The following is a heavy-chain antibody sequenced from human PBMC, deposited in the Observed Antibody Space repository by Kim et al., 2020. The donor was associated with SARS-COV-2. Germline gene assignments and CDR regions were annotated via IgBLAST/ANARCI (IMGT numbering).Heavy chain of an antibody. V-gene: IGHV3-15*01. CDR1: GFTFSNAW. CDR2: IKSKTDGGTT. Sequence: GGSLRLSCAASGFTFSNAWMSWVRQAPGKGLEWVGLIKSKTDGGTTDYAAPVKGRFTISRDDSKNTLYLQMNSLKTEDTAVYYCTTAHYGVKFGWGQGTLVTVSS. J-gene: IGHJ4*02. D-gene: IGHD4-17*01. CDR3: TTAHYGVKFG.